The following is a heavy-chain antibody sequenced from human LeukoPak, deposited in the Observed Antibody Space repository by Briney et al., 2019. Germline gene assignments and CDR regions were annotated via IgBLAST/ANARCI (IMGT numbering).Heavy chain of an antibody. CDR2: IYGGGST. V-gene: IGHV3-53*01. J-gene: IGHJ4*02. Sequence: GGSLRLSCAASGFTVSSNYMSWVRQAPGKGLEWVSVIYGGGSTYYADSVKGRFTISRDNSENTLYLQMTSLRVEDTAVYYCARDPTGTTLWGQGTLVTVSS. D-gene: IGHD1-1*01. CDR1: GFTVSSNY. CDR3: ARDPTGTTL.